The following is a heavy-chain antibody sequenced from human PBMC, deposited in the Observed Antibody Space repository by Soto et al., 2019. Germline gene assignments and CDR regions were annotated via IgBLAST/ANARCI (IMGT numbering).Heavy chain of an antibody. CDR2: IWYDGSNK. Sequence: GGSLRLSCAASGFTFSSYGMHWVRQAPGKGLEWVAVIWYDGSNKYYADSVKGRFTISRDNSKNTLYLQMNSLRAEDTAVYYCARGERHYDFWSGYGMDVWGQGTTVTVSS. D-gene: IGHD3-3*01. V-gene: IGHV3-33*01. CDR1: GFTFSSYG. CDR3: ARGERHYDFWSGYGMDV. J-gene: IGHJ6*02.